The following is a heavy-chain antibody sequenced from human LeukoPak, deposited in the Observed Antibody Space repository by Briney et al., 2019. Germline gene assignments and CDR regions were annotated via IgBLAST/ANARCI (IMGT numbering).Heavy chain of an antibody. CDR3: ATERITMVRGDPSGYFDY. D-gene: IGHD3-10*01. J-gene: IGHJ4*02. Sequence: ASVKVSCKVSGYTLTELSMHWVRQAPGKGREWRGGFDPEDGETIYAQKFQGRVTMTEDTSTDTAYMELSSLRSGDTAVYYCATERITMVRGDPSGYFDYWGQGTLVTVSS. V-gene: IGHV1-24*01. CDR1: GYTLTELS. CDR2: FDPEDGET.